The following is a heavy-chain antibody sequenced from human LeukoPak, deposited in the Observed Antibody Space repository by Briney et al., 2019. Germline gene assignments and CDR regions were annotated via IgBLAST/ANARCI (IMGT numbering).Heavy chain of an antibody. CDR3: ASRGGSGSYYRYFDY. D-gene: IGHD3-10*01. CDR1: GFTFSSYW. J-gene: IGHJ4*02. V-gene: IGHV3-7*03. Sequence: GGSLRLSCAASGFTFSSYWMSWVRQAPGKGLEWVANIKQDGSEKYYVDSVKGRFTISRDNAKNSLYLQMNSLRAEDTAVYYCASRGGSGSYYRYFDYWGQGTLVTVSS. CDR2: IKQDGSEK.